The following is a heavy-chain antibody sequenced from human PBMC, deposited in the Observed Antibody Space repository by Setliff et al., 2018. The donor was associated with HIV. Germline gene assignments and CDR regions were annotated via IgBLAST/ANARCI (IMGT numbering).Heavy chain of an antibody. V-gene: IGHV3-48*01. D-gene: IGHD2-15*01. J-gene: IGHJ6*03. CDR2: ISGLGGGTI. CDR1: GFTFDSYS. Sequence: GGSLRLSCATSGFTFDSYSIIWVRQAPGKGLEWVSYISGLGGGTIYYADSARGRFTISRDDAEKSVYLQMNSLRAEDTAVYYCAGAGVVEGYYYYYYMDVWGKGTTVTVSS. CDR3: AGAGVVEGYYYYYYMDV.